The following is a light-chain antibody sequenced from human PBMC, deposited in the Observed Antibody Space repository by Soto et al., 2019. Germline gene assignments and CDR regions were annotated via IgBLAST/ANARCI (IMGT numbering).Light chain of an antibody. CDR3: AAWDDSLSGPV. V-gene: IGLV1-47*02. Sequence: QSVLTQPPSASGTPGQRVTISCSGSTSNLGSHFVYWYQQLPGTAPKLLIYNNNQRPSGVPDRFSGPKSGTSASLAISGLRSDDESDYYCAAWDDSLSGPVFGGGTQLTVL. CDR2: NNN. CDR1: TSNLGSHF. J-gene: IGLJ3*02.